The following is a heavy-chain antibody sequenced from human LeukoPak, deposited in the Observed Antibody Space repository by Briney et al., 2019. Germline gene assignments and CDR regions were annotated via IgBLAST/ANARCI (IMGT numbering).Heavy chain of an antibody. J-gene: IGHJ4*02. D-gene: IGHD1-1*01. CDR2: INPLNGNT. CDR3: GSTRGNY. Sequence: ASVKVSCKASGYRFTMYGVTWVRQAPGRGPEWVGWINPLNGNTHFSQNFQARLTMVADTSTTTAYMELRSLKSDDTAVYYCGSTRGNYWGQGTLVTVSS. CDR1: GYRFTMYG. V-gene: IGHV1-18*04.